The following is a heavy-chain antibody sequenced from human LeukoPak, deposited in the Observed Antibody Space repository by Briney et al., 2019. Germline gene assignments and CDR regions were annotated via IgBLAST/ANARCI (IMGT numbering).Heavy chain of an antibody. D-gene: IGHD3-22*01. J-gene: IGHJ3*02. V-gene: IGHV3-23*01. CDR1: GFTFSSYA. CDR2: ISGSGGST. CDR3: AKPGYYDSSGYYFFDAFDI. Sequence: GGSLRLSCAASGFTFSSYAMSWVRQAPGKGLEWVSAISGSGGSTYSADSVKGRFTISRDNSKDTLYLQMNSLRAENAAVYYCAKPGYYDSSGYYFFDAFDIWGQGTMVTVSS.